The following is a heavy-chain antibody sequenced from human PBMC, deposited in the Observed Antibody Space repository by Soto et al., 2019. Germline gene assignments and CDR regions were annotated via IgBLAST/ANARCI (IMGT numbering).Heavy chain of an antibody. V-gene: IGHV4-34*01. J-gene: IGHJ6*03. CDR2: INHSGST. CDR3: ARGRAKYFSSTSCYETYYYYYYYMDV. CDR1: GGSFSGYY. Sequence: SSETLSLTCAVYGGSFSGYYWSWISQHTEKGLERIGEINHSGSTNYNPSIKSRVTISVDTSKNQFSLKLSSVSAANTAVYYCARGRAKYFSSTSCYETYYYYYYYMDVWGKGTTVTVSS. D-gene: IGHD2-2*01.